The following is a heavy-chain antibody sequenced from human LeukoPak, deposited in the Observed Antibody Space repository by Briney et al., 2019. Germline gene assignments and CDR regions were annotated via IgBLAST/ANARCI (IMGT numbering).Heavy chain of an antibody. Sequence: PSETLSLTCTVSGGSISSSSYYWGWIRQPPGKGLEWIGSIYYSGSTYYNPSLKSRVTISVDTSKNQFSLKLSSVTAADTAVYYCASSGHDYGDYPDSYWGQGTLVTVSS. CDR3: ASSGHDYGDYPDSY. V-gene: IGHV4-39*01. J-gene: IGHJ4*02. D-gene: IGHD4-17*01. CDR2: IYYSGST. CDR1: GGSISSSSYY.